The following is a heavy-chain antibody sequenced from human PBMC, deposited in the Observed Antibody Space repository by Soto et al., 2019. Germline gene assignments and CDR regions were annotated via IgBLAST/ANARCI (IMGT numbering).Heavy chain of an antibody. CDR1: GDSVTSHY. Sequence: SETLSVTCSFSGDSVTSHYLTWIRQSPEKGLEWIGYMHYTGFSHYNPSLKSRLTISIDTSKNQSSLTLNSVTAADTAVYYCARTPFYYFGLGTHLYSFDFWDQGALVTVSS. CDR3: ARTPFYYFGLGTHLYSFDF. D-gene: IGHD3-10*01. CDR2: MHYTGFS. J-gene: IGHJ4*02. V-gene: IGHV4-59*02.